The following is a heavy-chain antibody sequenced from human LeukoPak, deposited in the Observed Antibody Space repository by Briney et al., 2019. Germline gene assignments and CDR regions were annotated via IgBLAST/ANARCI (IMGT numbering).Heavy chain of an antibody. Sequence: ASETLSLTCTVSGGSISSYYWSWIRQPPGKGLEWIGYIYYSGSTNYNPSLKSRVTISVDTSKNQFSLKLSSVTAADTAVYYCASSSSGLDYWGQGTLVIVSS. CDR1: GGSISSYY. J-gene: IGHJ4*02. CDR2: IYYSGST. D-gene: IGHD6-19*01. V-gene: IGHV4-59*01. CDR3: ASSSSGLDY.